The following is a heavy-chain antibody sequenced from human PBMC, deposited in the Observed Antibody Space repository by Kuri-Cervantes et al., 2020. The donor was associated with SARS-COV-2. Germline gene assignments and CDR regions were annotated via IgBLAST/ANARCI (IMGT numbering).Heavy chain of an antibody. J-gene: IGHJ5*02. CDR2: IRYDGSNK. CDR1: GYSISSGYY. Sequence: LTCAVSGYSISSGYYWGWIRQAPGKGLVWVAFIRYDGSNKYYADSVKGRFTISSDNDKNSLYLQMNSLRAEDTVVYYCAREVTIFGAVSRGFDPWGQGTLVTVSS. CDR3: AREVTIFGAVSRGFDP. D-gene: IGHD3-3*01. V-gene: IGHV3-33*08.